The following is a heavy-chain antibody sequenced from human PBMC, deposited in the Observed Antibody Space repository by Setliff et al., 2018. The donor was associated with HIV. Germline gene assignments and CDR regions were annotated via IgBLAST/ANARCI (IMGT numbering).Heavy chain of an antibody. CDR2: INGGNAIT. V-gene: IGHV1-3*01. Sequence: SVKVSCKASGYSFSNYAIHWVRQAPGQGLEWMGWINGGNAITKFSQKFQGRVTLTRDTAASTAYMELSSLRSEDTAVYYCARDIYDSGWFTLEYWGQGTLVTVSS. CDR1: GYSFSNYA. D-gene: IGHD6-19*01. J-gene: IGHJ4*02. CDR3: ARDIYDSGWFTLEY.